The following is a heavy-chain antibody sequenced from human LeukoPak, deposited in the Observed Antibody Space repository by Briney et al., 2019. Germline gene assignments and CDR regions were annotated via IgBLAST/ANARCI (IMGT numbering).Heavy chain of an antibody. CDR3: ARDYADYVGYFFFDY. D-gene: IGHD4-17*01. V-gene: IGHV3-23*01. J-gene: IGHJ4*02. Sequence: GGSLRLSCAASGLTFNNYAMNWVRQAPGKGLEWVSSISGGGETAYYADSAKGRFTISRDNSQNTLYLQMNSLRAEDTAVYYCARDYADYVGYFFFDYWGQGTLVTVSS. CDR1: GLTFNNYA. CDR2: ISGGGETA.